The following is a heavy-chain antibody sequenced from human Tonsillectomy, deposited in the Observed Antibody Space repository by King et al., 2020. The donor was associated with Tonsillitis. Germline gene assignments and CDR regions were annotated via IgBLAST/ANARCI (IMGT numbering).Heavy chain of an antibody. CDR2: MSGAGARA. V-gene: IGHV3-23*04. J-gene: IGHJ6*02. Sequence: VQLVESGGGLVHPGGSLRLSCAASGFTFSTYTMTWVRQAPGKGLEWVSVMSGAGARAYHADSVKGRFTISRDNSKNTLYLQMNSLRAEDTAVYYCAKCPYDFWSGGLYYAMDVWGQGTTVTVSS. D-gene: IGHD3-3*01. CDR1: GFTFSTYT. CDR3: AKCPYDFWSGGLYYAMDV.